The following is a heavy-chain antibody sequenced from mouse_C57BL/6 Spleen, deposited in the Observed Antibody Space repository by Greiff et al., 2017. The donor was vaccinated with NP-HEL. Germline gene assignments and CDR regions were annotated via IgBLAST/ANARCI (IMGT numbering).Heavy chain of an antibody. V-gene: IGHV1-52*01. J-gene: IGHJ3*01. CDR1: GYTFTSYW. D-gene: IGHD2-4*01. CDR2: IDPSDSET. CDR3: ARIHYDYDGVFAY. Sequence: QVQLQQPGAELVRPGSSVKLSCKASGYTFTSYWLHWVKQRPIQGLEWIGNIDPSDSETHYNQKFKDKATLTVDKSSSTAYMQLSSLTSEDSAVYYCARIHYDYDGVFAYWGQGTLVTVSA.